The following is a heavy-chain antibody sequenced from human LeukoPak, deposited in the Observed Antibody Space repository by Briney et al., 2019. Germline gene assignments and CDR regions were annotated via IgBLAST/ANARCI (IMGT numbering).Heavy chain of an antibody. J-gene: IGHJ6*02. V-gene: IGHV1-69*13. CDR3: ARGLPGDDYYYYGMDV. Sequence: ASVKVSCKASGGTFSSYAISWVRQAPGQGLEWMGGIIPIFGTANYAQKFQGRVTITADESTSTAYMELSSLRSEDTAVYYCARGLPGDDYYYYGMDVWGQGTTVTVSS. D-gene: IGHD7-27*01. CDR2: IIPIFGTA. CDR1: GGTFSSYA.